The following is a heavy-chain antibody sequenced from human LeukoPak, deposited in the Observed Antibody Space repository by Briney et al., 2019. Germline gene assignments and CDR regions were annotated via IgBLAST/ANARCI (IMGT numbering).Heavy chain of an antibody. D-gene: IGHD2-15*01. CDR3: ATFCSGGDCYSFAP. CDR2: IIGSGGST. CDR1: GFTFNNYA. V-gene: IGHV3-23*01. Sequence: PGVSLRLSCAASGFTFNNYAMTWVRQAPGKGLEWVSTIIGSGGSTDYADSVKGRFTISRDNSKDTLFLQMDSLRVEDTAVYYCATFCSGGDCYSFAPWGQGTLVTVSS. J-gene: IGHJ5*02.